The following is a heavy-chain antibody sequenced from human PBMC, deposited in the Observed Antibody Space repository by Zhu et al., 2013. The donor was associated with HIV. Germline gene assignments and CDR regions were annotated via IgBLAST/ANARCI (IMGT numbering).Heavy chain of an antibody. CDR2: IVVGSGNT. V-gene: IGHV1-58*01. Sequence: QMQLVQSGPEVKKPGTSMKVSCKASGFTFSRSAVQWVRQARGQRPEWIGWIVVGSGNTNYAQKFHERVTITRDMSTGTGYMELSSLRSEDTAVYYCARDREEVLRFLEWFHAFDIWGQGTMVTVSS. CDR3: ARDREEVLRFLEWFHAFDI. D-gene: IGHD3-3*01. CDR1: GFTFSRSA. J-gene: IGHJ3*02.